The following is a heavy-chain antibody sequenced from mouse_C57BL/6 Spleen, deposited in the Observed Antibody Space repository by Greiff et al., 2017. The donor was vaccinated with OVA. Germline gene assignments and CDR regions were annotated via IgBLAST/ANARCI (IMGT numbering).Heavy chain of an antibody. CDR1: GFSLTSYG. J-gene: IGHJ4*01. CDR2: IWSGGST. D-gene: IGHD2-12*01. Sequence: VKVEESGPGLVQPSQSLSITCTVSGFSLTSYGVHWVRQSPGKGLEWLGVIWSGGSTDYNAAFISRLSISKDNSKSQVFFKMNSLQADDTAIYYCASLYDRGYAMDYWGQGTSVTVSS. V-gene: IGHV2-2*01. CDR3: ASLYDRGYAMDY.